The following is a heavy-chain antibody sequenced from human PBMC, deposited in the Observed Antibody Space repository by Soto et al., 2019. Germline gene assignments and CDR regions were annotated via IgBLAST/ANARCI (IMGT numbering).Heavy chain of an antibody. Sequence: QLQLQESGPGLVKPSETLSLTCSVSGGAISTISYFWGWIRQPPGKGLEWIGSIYYSGSTYYNPSLTSRVTVSVDNSKYQCAPKLSSVTAADAAVYYCERHSSECWFDPWGQGTLVTVSS. CDR2: IYYSGST. CDR1: GGAISTISYF. CDR3: ERHSSECWFDP. J-gene: IGHJ5*02. D-gene: IGHD6-19*01. V-gene: IGHV4-39*01.